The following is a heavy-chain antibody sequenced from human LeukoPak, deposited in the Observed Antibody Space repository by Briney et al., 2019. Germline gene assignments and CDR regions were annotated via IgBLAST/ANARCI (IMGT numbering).Heavy chain of an antibody. CDR3: ARESTTFGVIILDF. CDR2: IYHSGST. Sequence: SETLSLTCTVSGGSINTGGNYWTWIRQPPGKGLEWIGHIYHSGSTFYNPSLQSRVTISIDKSKNQFSPKLSSVTAADSAVYYCARESTTFGVIILDFWGQGTLVTVSS. J-gene: IGHJ4*02. D-gene: IGHD3-3*01. CDR1: GGSINTGGNY. V-gene: IGHV4-30-2*01.